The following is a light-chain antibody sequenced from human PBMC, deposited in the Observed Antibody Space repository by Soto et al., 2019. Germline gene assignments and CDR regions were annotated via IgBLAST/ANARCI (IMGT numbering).Light chain of an antibody. Sequence: EIVLTQSPGTLSSSPGERATLSCRASQSVSSSYFAWYQQKPGQAPRLLIYAASSRATGIPDRFSGSGSGTDFTHTISRLEPEDFAVYYCQQYGSSSWTFGQGTRVEI. CDR2: AAS. CDR1: QSVSSSY. CDR3: QQYGSSSWT. J-gene: IGKJ1*01. V-gene: IGKV3-20*01.